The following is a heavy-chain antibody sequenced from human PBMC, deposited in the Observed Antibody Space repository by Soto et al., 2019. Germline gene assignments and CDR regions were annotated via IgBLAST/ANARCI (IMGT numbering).Heavy chain of an antibody. CDR3: ARDPYCSGGSCYPRRQYA. V-gene: IGHV1-69*13. D-gene: IGHD2-15*01. J-gene: IGHJ5*02. CDR1: GGTFSSYA. CDR2: IIPIFGTA. Sequence: GASVKVSCKASGGTFSSYAISWVRQAPGQGLEWMGGIIPIFGTANYAQKFQGRVTITADESTSTAYMELSSLRSEDTAVYYCARDPYCSGGSCYPRRQYAWGQGTLVTVSS.